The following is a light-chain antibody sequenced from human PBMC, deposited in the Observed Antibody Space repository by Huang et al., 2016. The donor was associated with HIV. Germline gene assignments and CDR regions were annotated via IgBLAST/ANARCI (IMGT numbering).Light chain of an antibody. V-gene: IGKV2-28*01. CDR2: LGS. CDR3: MQALQTPFT. Sequence: DIVMTQSPLSLPVSPGEPASISCRFNPILLHSNGYNYLDWYLQKPGQSPQLVIYLGSKRASGVPDRFSGSGSGTDFTLSITRVEAEDVGVYYCMQALQTPFTFGPGTKVDIK. J-gene: IGKJ3*01. CDR1: PILLHSNGYNY.